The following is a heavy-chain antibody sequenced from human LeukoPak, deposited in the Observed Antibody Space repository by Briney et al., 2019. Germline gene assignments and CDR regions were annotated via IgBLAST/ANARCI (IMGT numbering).Heavy chain of an antibody. Sequence: GGSLRLSCAASGFTVSSNYMSWVRQAPGKGLEWVSSISSSSTYKYYAGSVKGRFTISRDNAKNSLYLQMNSLRAEDTALYYCARGRYSGSYLLDYWGQGTLVTVSS. CDR2: ISSSSTYK. V-gene: IGHV3-21*01. CDR3: ARGRYSGSYLLDY. J-gene: IGHJ4*02. D-gene: IGHD1-26*01. CDR1: GFTVSSNY.